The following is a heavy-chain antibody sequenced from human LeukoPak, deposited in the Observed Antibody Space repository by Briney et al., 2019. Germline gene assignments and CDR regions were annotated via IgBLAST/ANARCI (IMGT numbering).Heavy chain of an antibody. Sequence: GGSLRLSCAASGFTFSSYEMNWVRQAPGKGLEWVSYISSSGSTIYYADSVKGRFTISRDNAKNSLYLQMNSLRAEDTAVYYCARDHYDSSGHDYWGQGTLVTVSS. J-gene: IGHJ4*02. CDR2: ISSSGSTI. CDR3: ARDHYDSSGHDY. CDR1: GFTFSSYE. V-gene: IGHV3-48*03. D-gene: IGHD3-22*01.